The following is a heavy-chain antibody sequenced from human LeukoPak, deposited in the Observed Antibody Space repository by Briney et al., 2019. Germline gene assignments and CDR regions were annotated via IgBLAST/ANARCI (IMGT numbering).Heavy chain of an antibody. D-gene: IGHD1-26*01. J-gene: IGHJ4*02. Sequence: GESLKISCKGSSYTFTNEWIGWVRQMPGKGLEWMGIIPPGDSATRYSPSFQGQVTISADKSINTAYLQWSSLEASDTATYYCARQLGVTLYFDYWGQGTLVTVSS. CDR2: IPPGDSAT. CDR3: ARQLGVTLYFDY. CDR1: SYTFTNEW. V-gene: IGHV5-51*01.